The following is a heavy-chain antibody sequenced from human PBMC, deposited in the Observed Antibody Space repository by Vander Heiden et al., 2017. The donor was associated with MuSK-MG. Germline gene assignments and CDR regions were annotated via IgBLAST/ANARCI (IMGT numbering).Heavy chain of an antibody. CDR3: ARRDGSLKVKTLDV. V-gene: IGHV4-4*02. CDR2: IYHSGST. D-gene: IGHD2-21*01. Sequence: QVQLQESGPGLVKPSGTLSLTCAVSGGSISSSNWWSWVRQPPGKRLEWIGEIYHSGSTNYNPARKSRVTISVDKSKNQFSLKLSSVNAADTAVYYCARRDGSLKVKTLDVWGKGTTVTVSS. J-gene: IGHJ6*04. CDR1: GGSISSSNW.